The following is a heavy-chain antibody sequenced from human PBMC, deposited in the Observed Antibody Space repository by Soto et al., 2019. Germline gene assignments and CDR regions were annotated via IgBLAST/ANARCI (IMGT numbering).Heavy chain of an antibody. D-gene: IGHD3-9*01. V-gene: IGHV4-59*08. CDR3: ARHSSNVLPYFDWNREIGY. CDR1: GGSISSYY. Sequence: SETLSLTCTVSGGSISSYYWSWIRQPPGKGLEWIGYIYYSGSTNYNPSLKSRVTISVDTSKNQFSLKLSSVTAADTAVYYCARHSSNVLPYFDWNREIGYWGQGTLATVSS. CDR2: IYYSGST. J-gene: IGHJ4*02.